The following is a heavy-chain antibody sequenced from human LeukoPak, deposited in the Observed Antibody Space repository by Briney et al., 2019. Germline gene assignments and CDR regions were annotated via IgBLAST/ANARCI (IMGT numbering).Heavy chain of an antibody. CDR2: IKEDGSEK. D-gene: IGHD3-10*01. V-gene: IGHV3-7*03. J-gene: IGHJ4*02. CDR1: GFTFSDYW. CDR3: ARTLMGGGALDY. Sequence: GGSLRLSCTASGFTFSDYWLNWFRQAPGKGLEWMANIKEDGSEKYYVDSVKGRFTISRDNAKNSLFLQINSLRVEDTAVYYCARTLMGGGALDYWGQGTLVTVSS.